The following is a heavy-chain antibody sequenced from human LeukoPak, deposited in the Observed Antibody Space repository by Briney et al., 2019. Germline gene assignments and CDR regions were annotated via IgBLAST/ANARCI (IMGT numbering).Heavy chain of an antibody. CDR2: TYYRSKWFN. Sequence: SQTLSLTCALSGDSVSRHRIRQSPSRGLEWLGRTYYRSKWFNDYVASVKSRIVINPDTSKNQFSLQLNSVTPEDTAVYYCARTKGLKDGIAATDYWGQGTLVTVSS. D-gene: IGHD6-13*01. CDR3: ARTKGLKDGIAATDY. V-gene: IGHV6-1*01. J-gene: IGHJ4*02. CDR1: GDSVS.